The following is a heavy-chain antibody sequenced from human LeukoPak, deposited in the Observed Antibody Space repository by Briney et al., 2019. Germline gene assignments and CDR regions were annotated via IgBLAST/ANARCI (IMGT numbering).Heavy chain of an antibody. CDR2: INSDGSST. Sequence: PGGCLRLSCAASGFTFSSYWMHWVRQAPGKGLVWVSRINSDGSSTSYADSVKGRFTISRDNAKNTLYLQMNSLRAEDTAVYYCARDPYDFWSGYYSGDCGMDVWVQGTTVTVSS. V-gene: IGHV3-74*01. CDR3: ARDPYDFWSGYYSGDCGMDV. D-gene: IGHD3-3*01. CDR1: GFTFSSYW. J-gene: IGHJ6*02.